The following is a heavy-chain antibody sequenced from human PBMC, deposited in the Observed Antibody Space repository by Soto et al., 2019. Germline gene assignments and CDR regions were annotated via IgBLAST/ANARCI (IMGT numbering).Heavy chain of an antibody. V-gene: IGHV4-34*01. CDR2: INHSGST. J-gene: IGHJ6*02. CDR1: GGSFSGYY. Sequence: PSETLSLTCAVYGGSFSGYYWTWIRQPPGTGLEWIGEINHSGSTNYNPSLKSRVTISVDTSKNQFSLKLSSVTAADTAVYYCGARYYDYVWESYQYGVSGMDVWGQGTTVTVSS. D-gene: IGHD3-16*02. CDR3: GARYYDYVWESYQYGVSGMDV.